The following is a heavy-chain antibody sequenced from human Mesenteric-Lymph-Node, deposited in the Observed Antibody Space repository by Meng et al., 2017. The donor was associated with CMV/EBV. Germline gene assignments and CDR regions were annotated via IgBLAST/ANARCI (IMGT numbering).Heavy chain of an antibody. CDR3: AKDFGISSGWHFDY. J-gene: IGHJ4*02. D-gene: IGHD6-19*01. CDR1: GFTFSSYA. V-gene: IGHV3-23*01. CDR2: ISGSGGST. Sequence: GESLKISCAASGFTFSSYAMSWVRQAPGKGLEWVSAISGSGGSTYYADSVKGRFTISRDNSKNTLYLQMNSLRAEGTAVYYCAKDFGISSGWHFDYWGQGTLVTVSS.